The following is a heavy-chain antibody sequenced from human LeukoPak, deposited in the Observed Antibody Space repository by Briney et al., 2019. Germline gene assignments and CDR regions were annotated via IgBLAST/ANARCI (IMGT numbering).Heavy chain of an antibody. CDR1: GYSISSGYY. J-gene: IGHJ4*02. CDR3: ARHVRDFRLSDYYDSSGLFDY. D-gene: IGHD3-22*01. Sequence: TASETLSLTCTVSGYSISSGYYWGWIRQPPGKGLEWIGYIYYSGSTNYNPSLKSRVTISVDTSKNQFSLKLSSVTAADTAVYYCARHVRDFRLSDYYDSSGLFDYWGQGTLVTVSS. CDR2: IYYSGST. V-gene: IGHV4-38-2*02.